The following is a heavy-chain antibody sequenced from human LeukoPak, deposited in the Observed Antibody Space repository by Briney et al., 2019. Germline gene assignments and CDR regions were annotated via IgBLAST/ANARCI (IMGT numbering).Heavy chain of an antibody. CDR1: GGSISSYY. CDR3: ARYAGGGLDY. V-gene: IGHV4-59*12. Sequence: PSETLSLTCTVSGGSISSYYWSWIRQPPGKGLEWIGYIYYSGSTNYNPSLKSRVTISVDTSKNQFSLKLSSVTAADTAVYYCARYAGGGLDYWGQGTLVTVSS. D-gene: IGHD3-16*01. CDR2: IYYSGST. J-gene: IGHJ4*02.